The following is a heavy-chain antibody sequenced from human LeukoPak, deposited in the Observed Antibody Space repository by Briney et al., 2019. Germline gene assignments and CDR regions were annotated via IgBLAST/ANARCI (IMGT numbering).Heavy chain of an antibody. CDR1: GFTFSSYA. Sequence: AGRSLSLSCAASGFTFSSYAMHWVRQAPGKGLEWVAVISYDGSNKYYADSVKGRFTISRDNSKNTLYLQMNSLRAEDTAVYYCARVDYWGQGTLVTVSS. J-gene: IGHJ4*02. CDR3: ARVDY. CDR2: ISYDGSNK. V-gene: IGHV3-30*04.